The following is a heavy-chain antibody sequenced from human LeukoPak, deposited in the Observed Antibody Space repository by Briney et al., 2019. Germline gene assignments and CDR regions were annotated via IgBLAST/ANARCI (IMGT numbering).Heavy chain of an antibody. CDR2: ISSSTSHT. CDR3: ARDRADDGFDY. J-gene: IGHJ4*02. CDR1: GFTFSSYS. V-gene: IGHV3-21*01. D-gene: IGHD4-17*01. Sequence: GGSLRLSCAASGFTFSSYSMNWVRQAPGKGLEWVSSISSSTSHTHYADSVKGRFTISRDTAKNLLFLQMNSLRAEDTAVYYCARDRADDGFDYWGQGTLVTVSS.